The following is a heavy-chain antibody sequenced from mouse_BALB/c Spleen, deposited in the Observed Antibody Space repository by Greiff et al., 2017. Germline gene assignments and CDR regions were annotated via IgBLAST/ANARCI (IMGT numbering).Heavy chain of an antibody. CDR1: GYTFTSYW. J-gene: IGHJ3*01. V-gene: IGHV1-7*01. CDR3: ATGTPFAY. CDR2: INPSTGYT. D-gene: IGHD4-1*01. Sequence: QVQLQQSGAELAKPGASVKMSCKASGYTFTSYWMHWVKQRPGQGLEWIGYINPSTGYTEYNQKFKDKATLTADKSSSTAYMQLSSLTSEDSAVYYCATGTPFAYWGQGTLVTVSA.